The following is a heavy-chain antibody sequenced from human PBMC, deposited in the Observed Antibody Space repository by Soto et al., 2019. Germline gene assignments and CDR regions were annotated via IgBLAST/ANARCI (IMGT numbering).Heavy chain of an antibody. D-gene: IGHD1-26*01. CDR1: SGSISGSY. Sequence: QVQLQESGPGLVKPSETLSLTCTVSSGSISGSYLAWIRQPPGKGLEYIGHIYYTGSTNYSPSLQSRVTMSVDTSTNQFSLKLTSVTAADTAVYYCARHATGGTSPLDYLGQGTLVTVSS. CDR2: IYYTGST. CDR3: ARHATGGTSPLDY. J-gene: IGHJ4*02. V-gene: IGHV4-59*08.